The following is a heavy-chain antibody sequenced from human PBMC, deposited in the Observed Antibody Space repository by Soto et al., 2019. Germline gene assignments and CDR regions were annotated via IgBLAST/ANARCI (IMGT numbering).Heavy chain of an antibody. J-gene: IGHJ6*02. D-gene: IGHD2-15*01. CDR3: ARSQGGSSSLDIYYYYYYGIDF. CDR2: IIPIFGTA. Sequence: QVQLVQSGAEVKKPGSSVKVSCKAPGGTFSSYAISWVRQAPGQGLEWMGGIIPIFGTANYAQKLQGRVTITAGESTSTGYMELSSLRSDEKDVYFCARSQGGSSSLDIYYYYYYGIDFWGQGTTVTVSS. V-gene: IGHV1-69*01. CDR1: GGTFSSYA.